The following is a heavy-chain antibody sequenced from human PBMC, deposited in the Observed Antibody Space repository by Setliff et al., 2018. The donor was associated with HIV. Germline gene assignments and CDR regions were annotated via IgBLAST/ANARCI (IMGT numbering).Heavy chain of an antibody. Sequence: SETLSLTCTVSGGSISSHYWSWIRQPPGKGLEWIGYIYYSGSTNYNPSLKSRVTISADTSKNQFSLKLSSVTAADTAVYYCARAWGQWPSLDYWGQGTLVTVSS. CDR3: ARAWGQWPSLDY. D-gene: IGHD6-19*01. CDR1: GGSISSHY. V-gene: IGHV4-59*11. J-gene: IGHJ4*02. CDR2: IYYSGST.